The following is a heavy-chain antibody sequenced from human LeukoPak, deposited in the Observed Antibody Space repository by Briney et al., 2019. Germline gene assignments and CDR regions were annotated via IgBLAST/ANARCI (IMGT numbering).Heavy chain of an antibody. CDR3: ARVRLRKDKVATDYFDY. CDR1: GFTFSSYS. CDR2: ISSSSSYI. V-gene: IGHV3-21*01. D-gene: IGHD5-12*01. Sequence: PGGSLRLSCAASGFTFSSYSMNWVRQAPGKGLEWVSSISSSSSYIYYADSVKGRFTISRGNAKNSLYLQMNSLRAEDTAVYYCARVRLRKDKVATDYFDYWGQGTLVTVSS. J-gene: IGHJ4*02.